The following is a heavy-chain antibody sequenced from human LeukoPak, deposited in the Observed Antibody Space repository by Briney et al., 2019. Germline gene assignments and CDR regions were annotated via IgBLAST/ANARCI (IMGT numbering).Heavy chain of an antibody. D-gene: IGHD5-24*01. CDR2: ISSNSRAI. J-gene: IGHJ4*02. Sequence: GGSLRLSCATSGFTFSTYRFHWVRQAPGKGLEWLSYISSNSRAISYADSVKGRFTISRDNAKNSLYLQMNSLRAEDTAVYYCARGEQEMATMSIDYWGQGTLVTLSS. V-gene: IGHV3-48*01. CDR1: GFTFSTYR. CDR3: ARGEQEMATMSIDY.